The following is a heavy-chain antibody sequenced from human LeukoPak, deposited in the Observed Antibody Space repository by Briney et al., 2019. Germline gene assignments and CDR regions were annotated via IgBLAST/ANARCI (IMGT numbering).Heavy chain of an antibody. CDR1: GYTFTDYY. CDR3: ARREQSTGVFDY. J-gene: IGHJ4*02. Sequence: ASVKVSCKASGYTFTDYYMHWVRQAPGQGLQWMGRINPKTGGTNYAQKFQGRVTMTGDTSISTAYMELSRLGSDDTAVYYCARREQSTGVFDYWGQGTLVTVSS. V-gene: IGHV1-2*06. D-gene: IGHD2-8*02. CDR2: INPKTGGT.